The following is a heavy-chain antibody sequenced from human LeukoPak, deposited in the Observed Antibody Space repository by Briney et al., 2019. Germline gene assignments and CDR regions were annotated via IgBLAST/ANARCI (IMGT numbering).Heavy chain of an antibody. CDR1: GFTFSSYG. J-gene: IGHJ3*02. V-gene: IGHV3-30*02. D-gene: IGHD4-23*01. CDR2: IRYDGSNK. Sequence: GGSLRLSCAASGFTFSSYGMHWVRQAPGKGLEWVAFIRYDGSNKYYADSVKGRFTISRDNSRDTVFLQMNSLRLDDTAVYYCAKQYGGDGGDAFDMWGQGTTVTVSS. CDR3: AKQYGGDGGDAFDM.